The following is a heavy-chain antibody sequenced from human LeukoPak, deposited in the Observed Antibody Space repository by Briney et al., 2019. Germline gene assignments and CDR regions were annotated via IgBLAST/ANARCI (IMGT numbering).Heavy chain of an antibody. D-gene: IGHD6-19*01. CDR1: GGSIRSYY. Sequence: SETLSLTCSVSGGSIRSYYWSWIRQPPGKGLEWIGYIYYSGSTNYNPSLKSRVTISADMSKNQFSLKLSSVTAADTAVYYCARSDSTGWYDATYYYYGLDVWGQGTTVTVSS. J-gene: IGHJ6*02. CDR2: IYYSGST. V-gene: IGHV4-59*01. CDR3: ARSDSTGWYDATYYYYGLDV.